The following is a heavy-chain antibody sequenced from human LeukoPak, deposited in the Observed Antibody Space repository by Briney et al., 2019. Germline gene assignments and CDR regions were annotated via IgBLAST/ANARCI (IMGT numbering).Heavy chain of an antibody. CDR3: ARDHNYAFDN. CDR2: IGIDSGNT. J-gene: IGHJ4*02. CDR1: GFPFIEYS. Sequence: GGSLRLSCTASGFPFIEYSMNWVRQAPGKGLGWISYIGIDSGNTKYADSVRGRFTISTDKAKNSLYLQMNSLRVEDTAVYYCARDHNYAFDNWGQGTLVSVAS. D-gene: IGHD1-1*01. V-gene: IGHV3-48*01.